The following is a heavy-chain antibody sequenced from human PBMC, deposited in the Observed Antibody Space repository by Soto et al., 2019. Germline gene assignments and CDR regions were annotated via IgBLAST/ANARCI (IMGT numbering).Heavy chain of an antibody. J-gene: IGHJ4*02. D-gene: IGHD1-26*01. CDR1: GGTFSSYG. Sequence: SVKVSCKAAGGTFSSYGISWVRQAPGQGLEWMGGIIPMFGTATHTQNFQGRLTITADESTSTAYMELSSLRSEDTAVYFCARSVGVTTLPYLDYWGQGTLVTVSS. CDR3: ARSVGVTTLPYLDY. V-gene: IGHV1-69*13. CDR2: IIPMFGTA.